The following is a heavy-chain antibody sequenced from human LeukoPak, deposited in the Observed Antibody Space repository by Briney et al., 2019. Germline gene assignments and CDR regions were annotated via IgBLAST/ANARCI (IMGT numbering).Heavy chain of an antibody. CDR1: GGTFSSYA. CDR2: SIPIFGTA. CDR3: AALPGTSHDY. Sequence: ASVKVSCKASGGTFSSYAISWVGQAPGQGVEWMGGSIPIFGTANYAQKFQGRVTITMDESTSTAYMELSSLRSEDTAVYYCAALPGTSHDYWGQGTLVTVSS. J-gene: IGHJ4*02. V-gene: IGHV1-69*05. D-gene: IGHD1-1*01.